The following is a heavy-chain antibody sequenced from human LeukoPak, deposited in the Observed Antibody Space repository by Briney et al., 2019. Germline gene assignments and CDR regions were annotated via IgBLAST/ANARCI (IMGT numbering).Heavy chain of an antibody. V-gene: IGHV1-18*01. CDR1: GYTFTTYG. J-gene: IGHJ4*02. CDR3: ARGYEFWSGYYRVYYFDH. CDR2: ISTYNGNT. D-gene: IGHD3-3*01. Sequence: AASVTVSCKASGYTFTTYGISWVRQAPGQGLEWMGWISTYNGNTNYTQNFQGRVTMTTDTSTSTAYMELRSLRSDDTAVYYCARGYEFWSGYYRVYYFDHWGQGTLVTVSS.